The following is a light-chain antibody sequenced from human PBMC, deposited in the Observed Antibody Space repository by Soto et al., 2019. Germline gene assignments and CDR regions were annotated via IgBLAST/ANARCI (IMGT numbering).Light chain of an antibody. CDR3: QQYGSSGT. CDR1: QSVSSSY. Sequence: EIVFTQSPATLSLSPGERATLSCGASQSVSSSYLAWYQPKPGMAPRLLIYDASSRATGIPDRLSGSGSGTDFTLTIRRLEPEDFGVYYCQQYGSSGTFGQGTKVDIK. CDR2: DAS. J-gene: IGKJ1*01. V-gene: IGKV3D-20*01.